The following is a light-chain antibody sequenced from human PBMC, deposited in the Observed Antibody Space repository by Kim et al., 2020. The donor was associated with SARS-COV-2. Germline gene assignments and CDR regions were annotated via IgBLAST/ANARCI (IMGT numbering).Light chain of an antibody. J-gene: IGKJ5*01. CDR1: QSVSNNY. CDR3: QQYGSSPPIT. CDR2: GAS. Sequence: EIVLTQSPGTLSLSPGERATLSCGASQSVSNNYLAWYQQKPGQAPRLLIYGASSRATGIPDRFSGSGSGTDFTLTISRLEPEDFAVYYCQQYGSSPPITFGQGTRLEIK. V-gene: IGKV3-20*01.